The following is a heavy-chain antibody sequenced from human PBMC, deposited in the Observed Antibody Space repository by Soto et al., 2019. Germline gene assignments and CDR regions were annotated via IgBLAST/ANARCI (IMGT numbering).Heavy chain of an antibody. J-gene: IGHJ4*02. CDR1: GFTFSYYA. Sequence: QVQLVESGGGVVQPGRSLRLSCAASGFTFSYYARHWVRQAPGKGLEWVAVMAYDGNNKYYADSVKGRFTISRDNSKNTLYLQMHSLKTADTAVYYCARDVEAGGRHRQDPFDFWGQGPLVTVSS. CDR2: MAYDGNNK. D-gene: IGHD3-16*02. V-gene: IGHV3-30-3*01. CDR3: ARDVEAGGRHRQDPFDF.